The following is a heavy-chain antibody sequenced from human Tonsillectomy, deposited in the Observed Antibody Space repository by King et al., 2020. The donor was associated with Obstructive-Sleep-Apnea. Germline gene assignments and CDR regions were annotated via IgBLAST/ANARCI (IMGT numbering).Heavy chain of an antibody. Sequence: QLQESGPGLVKPSETLSLTCTVSGGSISNYYWSWIRQPPGKGLEWIGYMYYSGKTNFNPSLKSRFTISADTSKIQFSLRLSSVTAADTAVYYCARHRGVEDYGDYGDYFDYWGQGTLVTVSS. CDR2: MYYSGKT. J-gene: IGHJ4*02. CDR1: GGSISNYY. V-gene: IGHV4-59*08. CDR3: ARHRGVEDYGDYGDYFDY. D-gene: IGHD4-17*01.